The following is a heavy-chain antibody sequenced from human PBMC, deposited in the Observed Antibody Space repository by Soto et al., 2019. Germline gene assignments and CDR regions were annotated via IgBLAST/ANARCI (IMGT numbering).Heavy chain of an antibody. CDR1: GGSISSYY. V-gene: IGHV4-59*01. Sequence: ASETLSLTCTVFGGSISSYYWSWIRQPPGKGLEWIGYIYYSGSTNYNPSLKSRVTISVDTSKNQFSLKLSSVTAADTAVYYCASNYDILTGFDYWGQGTLVTVSS. D-gene: IGHD3-9*01. CDR3: ASNYDILTGFDY. CDR2: IYYSGST. J-gene: IGHJ4*02.